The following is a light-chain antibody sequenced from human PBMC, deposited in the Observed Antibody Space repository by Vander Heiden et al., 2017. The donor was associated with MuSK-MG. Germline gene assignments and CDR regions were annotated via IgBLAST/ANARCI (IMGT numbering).Light chain of an antibody. CDR3: CSYAGSSTWV. CDR2: EDS. CDR1: SSDVGNYKF. V-gene: IGLV2-23*01. J-gene: IGLJ3*02. Sequence: QSALTQPASVSGSPGQSITISCTGTSSDVGNYKFVSWYQQNPGKAPKLMIYEDSKRPSGVSSRFSGSKSGNTASLTISGLQAEDEADYYCCSYAGSSTWVFGGGTKLTVL.